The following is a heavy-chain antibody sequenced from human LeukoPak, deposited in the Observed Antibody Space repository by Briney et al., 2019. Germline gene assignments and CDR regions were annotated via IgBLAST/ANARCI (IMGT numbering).Heavy chain of an antibody. CDR3: AREGITAAGHFDY. CDR2: IYTSGST. J-gene: IGHJ4*02. CDR1: GGSISTASYY. V-gene: IGHV4-61*02. Sequence: SETLSLTCTVSGGSISTASYYWSWIRQPAGKGLEWIGRIYTSGSTNCNPSLKSRVTISVDTSKNQFSLKLSSVTAADTAVYYCAREGITAAGHFDYWGQGTLVTVSS. D-gene: IGHD6-13*01.